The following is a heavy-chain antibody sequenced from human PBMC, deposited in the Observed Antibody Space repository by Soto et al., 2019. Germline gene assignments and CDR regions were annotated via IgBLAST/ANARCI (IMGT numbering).Heavy chain of an antibody. J-gene: IGHJ4*02. CDR3: ARGDTTDYSTATPADY. CDR1: GYSFANFW. D-gene: IGHD3-22*01. V-gene: IGHV5-51*01. Sequence: GESLKISCSGSGYSFANFWIGWVRQMPGKGLEWMGIIYPSDSDTRYSPSFQGQVTISADKSISTAYLQWNSLKASDTAMYFCARGDTTDYSTATPADYWGQGTQLTVS. CDR2: IYPSDSDT.